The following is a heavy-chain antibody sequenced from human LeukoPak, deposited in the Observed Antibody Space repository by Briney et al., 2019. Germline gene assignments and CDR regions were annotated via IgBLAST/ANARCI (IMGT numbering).Heavy chain of an antibody. Sequence: PGGSLRLSCAASGFMFSSHWMSWVRQAPGRGLEWVANIKEDGSEKYYVDSVKGRFTISRDNAKNSLYLQMSSLRAEDTAVYYCVRRGDLFDYWGQGTLVTVSS. CDR2: IKEDGSEK. D-gene: IGHD3-10*01. CDR1: GFMFSSHW. V-gene: IGHV3-7*01. J-gene: IGHJ4*02. CDR3: VRRGDLFDY.